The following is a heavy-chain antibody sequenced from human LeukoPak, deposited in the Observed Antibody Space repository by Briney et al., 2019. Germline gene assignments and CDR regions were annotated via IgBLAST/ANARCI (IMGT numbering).Heavy chain of an antibody. CDR2: IKPDGSAQ. D-gene: IGHD3-22*01. J-gene: IGHJ5*02. CDR3: ANGGTYSSGP. Sequence: EGSLRLSCAASGFTFSNSWMSWVRQAPGKGLEWVATIKPDGSAQYYVDSVKGRFTISRDNAKNSLFLQINSLRAEDTAVYYCANGGTYSSGPWGQGTLVTVSS. V-gene: IGHV3-7*01. CDR1: GFTFSNSW.